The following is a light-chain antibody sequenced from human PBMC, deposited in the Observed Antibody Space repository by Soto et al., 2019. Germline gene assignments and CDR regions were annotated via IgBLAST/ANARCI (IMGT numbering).Light chain of an antibody. CDR3: QTWGTGIVL. V-gene: IGLV4-69*01. J-gene: IGLJ2*01. Sequence: QLVLTQSPSASASLGASVKLTCTLSSGHGSYAIAWHQQQPEKGPRYLMKVNSDGSHSKGDGIPDRFSGSRSGAERYLTISSLQSEDEADYYCQTWGTGIVLFGGGTKLTVL. CDR1: SGHGSYA. CDR2: VNSDGSH.